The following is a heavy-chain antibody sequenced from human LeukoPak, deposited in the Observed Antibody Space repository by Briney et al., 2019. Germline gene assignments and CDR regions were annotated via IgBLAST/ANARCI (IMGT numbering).Heavy chain of an antibody. V-gene: IGHV4-59*08. CDR3: ARLDIVATISFDY. J-gene: IGHJ4*02. CDR2: IYYSGST. D-gene: IGHD5-12*01. CDR1: GGSISSYY. Sequence: PSETLFLTCAVSGGSISSYYWSWIRQPPGKGLEWIGYIYYSGSTNYNPSLKSRVTISVDTSKNQFSLKLSSVTAADTAVYYCARLDIVATISFDYWGQGTLVTVSS.